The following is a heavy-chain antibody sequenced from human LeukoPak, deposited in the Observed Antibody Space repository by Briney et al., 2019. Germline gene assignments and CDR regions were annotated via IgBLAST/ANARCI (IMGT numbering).Heavy chain of an antibody. Sequence: GGSLRLSCAASGFTFSNCAMSWVRQAPGKGLEWISYISSTSTNIYYADSVKGRFTISRDNAKNSLYLQMSSLRAEDTAIYYCARGTYASGNSYWGQGTLVTVSS. CDR1: GFTFSNCA. J-gene: IGHJ4*02. D-gene: IGHD3-10*01. CDR3: ARGTYASGNSY. V-gene: IGHV3-48*01. CDR2: ISSTSTNI.